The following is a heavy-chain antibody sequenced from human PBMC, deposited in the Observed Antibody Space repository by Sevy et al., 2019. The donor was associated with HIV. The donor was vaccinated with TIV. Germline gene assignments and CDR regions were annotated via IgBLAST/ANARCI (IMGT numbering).Heavy chain of an antibody. CDR2: ISSRGGST. J-gene: IGHJ4*02. Sequence: GGSLRLSCAASGFTFSSYAMSWVRQAPGKGLEWVSTISSRGGSTYYADSVKGRFTISRDNSKNTLSLLMNSLRAADTALYYCAKAGVAVAGTFDLFYFDYWGQGTLVTVSS. V-gene: IGHV3-23*01. CDR1: GFTFSSYA. D-gene: IGHD6-19*01. CDR3: AKAGVAVAGTFDLFYFDY.